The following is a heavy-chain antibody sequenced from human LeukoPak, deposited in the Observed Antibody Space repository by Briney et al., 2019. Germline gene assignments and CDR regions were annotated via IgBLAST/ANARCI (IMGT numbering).Heavy chain of an antibody. V-gene: IGHV4-39*01. CDR1: GGSISSSSYY. CDR2: IYYSGST. D-gene: IGHD1-26*01. J-gene: IGHJ6*03. Sequence: SETLSLTCTVSGGSISSSSYYWGWIRQPPGKGLEWIGSIYYSGSTYYNPSLKSRVTISVDTSKNQFSLKLSSVTAADTAVYYCARRSGSYPPHYYYYYMDVWGKGTTVTVSS. CDR3: ARRSGSYPPHYYYYYMDV.